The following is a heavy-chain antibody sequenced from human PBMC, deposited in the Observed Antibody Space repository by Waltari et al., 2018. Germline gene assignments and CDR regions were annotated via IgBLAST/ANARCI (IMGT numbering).Heavy chain of an antibody. CDR1: GFTFSSHS. D-gene: IGHD6-13*01. CDR3: ARPRYSSSSDFQH. V-gene: IGHV3-21*01. J-gene: IGHJ1*01. CDR2: ISSSSSYI. Sequence: EVQLVESGGGLVKPGGSLRLSCAASGFTFSSHSMNWVRQAPGKGLEWVSSISSSSSYIYYADSVKGRFTISRDNAKNSLYLQMNSLRAEDTAVYYCARPRYSSSSDFQHWGQGTLVTVTS.